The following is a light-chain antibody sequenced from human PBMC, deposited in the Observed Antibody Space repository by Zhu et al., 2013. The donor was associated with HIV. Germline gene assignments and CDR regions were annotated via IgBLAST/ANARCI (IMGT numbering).Light chain of an antibody. CDR1: QRVSSTY. J-gene: IGKJ1*01. CDR2: QAS. Sequence: IVLTQSPGSVSLSPGERVTLLCRASQRVSSTYLAWYQQKPGQAPRLLIHQASIRATGIPDRFSGSGSGTDFILTISRLEPEDFATYYCLQHNYYPWTFGQGTKVEIK. V-gene: IGKV3D-20*02. CDR3: LQHNYYPWT.